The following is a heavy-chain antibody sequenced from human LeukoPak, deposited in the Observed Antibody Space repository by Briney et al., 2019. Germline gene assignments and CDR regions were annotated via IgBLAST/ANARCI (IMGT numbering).Heavy chain of an antibody. J-gene: IGHJ4*02. CDR2: IIPIFGTA. D-gene: IGHD6-19*01. V-gene: IGHV1-69*05. CDR1: GGPFSSYA. CDR3: ARGTYNSGWCSDY. Sequence: SVKVSFKASGGPFSSYAISWVRQAPGQGLEWMGGIIPIFGTANYAQKFQGRVTITTDESTSTAYMELSSLRSEDTAVYYCARGTYNSGWCSDYWGQGTLVTVSS.